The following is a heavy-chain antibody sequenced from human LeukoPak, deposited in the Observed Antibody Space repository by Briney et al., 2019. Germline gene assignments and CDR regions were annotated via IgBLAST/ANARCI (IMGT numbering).Heavy chain of an antibody. CDR1: GGSFSSGSYY. J-gene: IGHJ3*02. Sequence: KPSETLSLTCSVSGGSFSSGSYYWRWIRQPPGKGLEWFGYSSYSGSTSYNPSLKSRVTIAVDTSKNQFSLRLRSVTAADTAVYYCATVRWNDGDAFDIWGQGTMVTVSS. CDR3: ATVRWNDGDAFDI. V-gene: IGHV4-61*01. D-gene: IGHD1-1*01. CDR2: SSYSGST.